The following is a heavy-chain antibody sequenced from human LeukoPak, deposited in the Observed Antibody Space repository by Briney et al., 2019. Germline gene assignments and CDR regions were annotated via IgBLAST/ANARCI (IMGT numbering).Heavy chain of an antibody. CDR2: ISWDGGST. V-gene: IGHV3-43*01. D-gene: IGHD3-16*02. CDR3: AKGNRYTSEQYNWFAP. J-gene: IGHJ5*02. CDR1: GFTFDEST. Sequence: GGSLRLSCAASGFTFDESTMQWVRQGPGKGLEWVALISWDGGSTYYADSVKGRFTISRDNSKNFVYLQMSSLRTEDTALYYCAKGNRYTSEQYNWFAPWGQGTLVTVSS.